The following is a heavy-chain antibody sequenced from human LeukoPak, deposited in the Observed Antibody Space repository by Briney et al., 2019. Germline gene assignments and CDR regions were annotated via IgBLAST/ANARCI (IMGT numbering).Heavy chain of an antibody. J-gene: IGHJ3*02. D-gene: IGHD2-15*01. CDR1: GGSISSYY. CDR3: AREYCSGGSCYYAFDI. V-gene: IGHV4-59*01. CDR2: IYYSGST. Sequence: SETLSLTCTVPGGSISSYYWSWIRQPPGKGLEWIGYIYYSGSTNYNPSLKSRVTISVDTSKNQFSLKLSSVTAADTAVYYCAREYCSGGSCYYAFDIWGQGTMVTVSS.